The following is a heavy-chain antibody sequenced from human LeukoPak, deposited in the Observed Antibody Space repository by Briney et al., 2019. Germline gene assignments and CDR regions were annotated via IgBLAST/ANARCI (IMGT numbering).Heavy chain of an antibody. Sequence: SETLSLTCAVSGGSISSSNWWSWVRQPPGKGLEWIGEIYHSGATNYNPSLKSRATISVDKSKNQFSLKLSSVTAADTAVYYCATRNEWELLGYWGQGTLVTVSS. CDR1: GGSISSSNW. CDR3: ATRNEWELLGY. D-gene: IGHD1-26*01. CDR2: IYHSGAT. V-gene: IGHV4-4*02. J-gene: IGHJ4*02.